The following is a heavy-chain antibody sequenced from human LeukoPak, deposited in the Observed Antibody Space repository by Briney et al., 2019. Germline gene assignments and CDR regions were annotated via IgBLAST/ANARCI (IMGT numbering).Heavy chain of an antibody. Sequence: AGGSLRLSCAASGFTVSDNYMSWVRQAPGKGLEWVTVIYSDDTTYYIDSVRGRFTISRDNAKNSLYLQMNSLRAEDTAVYYCARESRYSSSKRRYYYGMDVWGQGTTVTVSS. V-gene: IGHV3-53*01. CDR2: IYSDDTT. D-gene: IGHD6-13*01. CDR1: GFTVSDNY. CDR3: ARESRYSSSKRRYYYGMDV. J-gene: IGHJ6*02.